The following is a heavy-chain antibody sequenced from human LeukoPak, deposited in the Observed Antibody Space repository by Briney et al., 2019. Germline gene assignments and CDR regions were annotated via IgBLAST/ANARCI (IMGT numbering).Heavy chain of an antibody. CDR3: AQASSYTEAIRYNPSWFGP. J-gene: IGHJ5*02. CDR1: GGPFSGFF. CDR2: INDGGRT. V-gene: IGHV4-34*01. Sequence: PSETLSLTCANYGGPFSGFFWSWIRQPPGKGLEWIGEINDGGRTNYNPSLQSRVTISIDTSKNQFSLKLTPVTAADTAVYYCAQASSYTEAIRYNPSWFGPWGQGTLVTVSS. D-gene: IGHD3-10*01.